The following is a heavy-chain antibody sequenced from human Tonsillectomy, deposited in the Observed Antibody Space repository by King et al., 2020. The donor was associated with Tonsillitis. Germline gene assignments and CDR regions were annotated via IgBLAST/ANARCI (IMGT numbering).Heavy chain of an antibody. CDR3: ARSYSGRWFDY. D-gene: IGHD6-25*01. V-gene: IGHV4-61*02. CDR1: GGSISSGSYY. Sequence: QLQESVPGLVKPSQTLSLTCTVSGGSISSGSYYWNWIRQPAGKGLEWIGRIYSSGSTKYNPHLKIRVTISVDTSKNQFSLKLSSVTAADTAVYYCARSYSGRWFDYWGQGTLVTVSS. CDR2: IYSSGST. J-gene: IGHJ4*02.